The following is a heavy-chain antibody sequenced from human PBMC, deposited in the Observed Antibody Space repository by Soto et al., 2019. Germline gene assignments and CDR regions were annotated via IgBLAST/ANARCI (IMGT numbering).Heavy chain of an antibody. CDR1: GFPFVHNY. CDR2: MATRGSPT. J-gene: IGHJ4*02. D-gene: IGHD3-3*01. Sequence: PGVSLRLSCSGAGFPFVHNYLTWIRQAPGKGLAWLSYMATRGSPTYYADSVKGRFTISTDTAKNSLYLQMDSLRPDDTATYYCATGGIYYEAWGQGTLVTVSS. CDR3: ATGGIYYEA. V-gene: IGHV3-11*01.